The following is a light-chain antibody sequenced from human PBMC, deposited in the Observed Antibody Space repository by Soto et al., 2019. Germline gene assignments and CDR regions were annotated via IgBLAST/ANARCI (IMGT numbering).Light chain of an antibody. CDR1: QSVSTY. Sequence: EIVLTQSPATLSLSPGDRATLSCRASQSVSTYLAWYQQKPGQAPRLLIYDASNRATGIPARFSGSGSGTDFTLTISILEPEDFAVYYCQQRSNWPITFGQGTRLEIK. V-gene: IGKV3-11*01. J-gene: IGKJ5*01. CDR3: QQRSNWPIT. CDR2: DAS.